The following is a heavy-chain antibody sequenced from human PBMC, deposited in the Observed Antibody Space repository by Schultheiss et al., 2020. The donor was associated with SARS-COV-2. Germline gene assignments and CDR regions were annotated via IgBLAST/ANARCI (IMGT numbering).Heavy chain of an antibody. CDR3: ARDKGQYYGSGSYLDYYFDY. Sequence: ASVKVSCKASGYTFTSYGISWVRQAPGQGLEWMGWISAYNGNTNYAQKFQGRVTVTTDTSTSTAYMELSSLRSEDTAVYYCARDKGQYYGSGSYLDYYFDYWGQGTLVTVSS. CDR2: ISAYNGNT. J-gene: IGHJ4*02. CDR1: GYTFTSYG. D-gene: IGHD3-10*01. V-gene: IGHV1-18*01.